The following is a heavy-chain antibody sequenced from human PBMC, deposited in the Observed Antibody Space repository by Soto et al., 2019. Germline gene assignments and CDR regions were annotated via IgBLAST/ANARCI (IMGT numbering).Heavy chain of an antibody. CDR3: ARDPANLALAVAYFDS. V-gene: IGHV4-38-2*02. D-gene: IGHD2-15*01. CDR2: ISHTGRT. Sequence: PSETMSLTCRVSGSSITNSFYWGWIWQSPEKGLEWIGSISHTGRTSYNPSLKSRVSISVDTSKNQFSLTLTSVTAADTAVYYCARDPANLALAVAYFDSWGQGTLVS. J-gene: IGHJ4*02. CDR1: GSSITNSFY.